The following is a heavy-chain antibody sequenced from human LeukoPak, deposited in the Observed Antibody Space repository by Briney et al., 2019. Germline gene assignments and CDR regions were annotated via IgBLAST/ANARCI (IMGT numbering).Heavy chain of an antibody. CDR3: ARDLLVPAASLGAFDI. CDR2: INHSGST. Sequence: PSETLSLTCAVYGGSFSCYYWSWIRQPPGKGLEVIGEINHSGSTNYNPSLKSRVTISVDTSKNQFSLKLSSVTAADTAVYYCARDLLVPAASLGAFDIWGQGTMVTVSS. V-gene: IGHV4-34*01. D-gene: IGHD2-2*01. CDR1: GGSFSCYY. J-gene: IGHJ3*02.